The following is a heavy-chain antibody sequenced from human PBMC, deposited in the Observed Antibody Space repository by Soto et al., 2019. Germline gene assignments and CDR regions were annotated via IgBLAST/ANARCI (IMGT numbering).Heavy chain of an antibody. J-gene: IGHJ4*02. V-gene: IGHV3-23*01. CDR3: ARDRYGDPRWGQDDFDN. CDR1: GFTFSSYA. Sequence: SLRLSCAASGFTFSSYAMSWVRQAPGKGLEWVSTLSDSGNNTYYADSVKGRCTLSRDNSKNTLYRQMNSLRAEDTAVYYCARDRYGDPRWGQDDFDNWGQGTLVTVSS. D-gene: IGHD4-17*01. CDR2: LSDSGNNT.